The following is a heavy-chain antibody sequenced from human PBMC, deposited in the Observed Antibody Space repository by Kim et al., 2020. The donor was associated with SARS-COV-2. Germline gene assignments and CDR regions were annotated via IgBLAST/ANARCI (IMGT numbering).Heavy chain of an antibody. Sequence: SVKVSCKASGGTFSSYAISWVRQAPGQGLEWMGGIIPIFGTANYAQKFQGRVTITADESTSTAYMELSSLRSEDTAVYYCATHVTDIVVVPAAPYYPRRRGIYGMDVWGQGTTVTVSS. CDR2: IIPIFGTA. J-gene: IGHJ6*02. V-gene: IGHV1-69*13. CDR3: ATHVTDIVVVPAAPYYPRRRGIYGMDV. D-gene: IGHD2-2*01. CDR1: GGTFSSYA.